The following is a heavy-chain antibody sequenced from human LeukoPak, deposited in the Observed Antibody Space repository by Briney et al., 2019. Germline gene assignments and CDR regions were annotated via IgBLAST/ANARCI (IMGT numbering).Heavy chain of an antibody. Sequence: PGGSLGLSCAASGFTFSSYAMSWVRQAPGKGLEWVSAISGSGGSTYYADSVKGRFTISRDNSKNTLYLQMNSLRAEDTAVYYCANSMDSSSWYVYYYGMDVWGQGTTVTVSS. CDR1: GFTFSSYA. CDR2: ISGSGGST. D-gene: IGHD6-13*01. CDR3: ANSMDSSSWYVYYYGMDV. V-gene: IGHV3-23*01. J-gene: IGHJ6*02.